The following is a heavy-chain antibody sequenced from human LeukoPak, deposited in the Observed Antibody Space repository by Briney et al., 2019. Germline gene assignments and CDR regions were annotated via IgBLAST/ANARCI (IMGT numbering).Heavy chain of an antibody. Sequence: PGGSLRLSCTASGFTFGDYAMSWVRQAPGKGLEWVGFIRSKAYGGTTEYAASVKGRFTISRDDSKSIAYLQMNSLKTEDTAVYYCSARAPNWYFDLWGRGTLVTVSS. CDR2: IRSKAYGGTT. CDR1: GFTFGDYA. CDR3: SARAPNWYFDL. J-gene: IGHJ2*01. V-gene: IGHV3-49*04. D-gene: IGHD6-25*01.